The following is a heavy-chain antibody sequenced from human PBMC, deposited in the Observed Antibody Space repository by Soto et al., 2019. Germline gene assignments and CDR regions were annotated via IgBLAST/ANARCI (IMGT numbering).Heavy chain of an antibody. CDR2: ISYDGNKK. CDR1: GFSFSSYA. CDR3: ARDMVIIPVGVAFAPPDVGFYYYGLDV. D-gene: IGHD2-21*01. V-gene: IGHV3-30-3*01. Sequence: QVRLVQSGGAVVQPGRSLTLSCAASGFSFSSYAMHWVRQTPGKGLEWVAIISYDGNKKYYADSVKGRFTMSRDNSKHTVNLQMNSLRGEDTAIYYCARDMVIIPVGVAFAPPDVGFYYYGLDVWGQGTTVTVSS. J-gene: IGHJ6*02.